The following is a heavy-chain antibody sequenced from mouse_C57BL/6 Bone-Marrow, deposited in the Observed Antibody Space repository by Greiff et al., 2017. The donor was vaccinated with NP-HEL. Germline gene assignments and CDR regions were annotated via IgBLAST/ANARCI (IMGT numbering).Heavy chain of an antibody. CDR3: ARSLTTVVAPGAMDY. Sequence: EVKLQESGPVLVKPGASVKMSCKASGYTFTDYYMNWVKQSHGKSLEWIGVINPYNGGTSYNQKFKGKATLTVDKSSSTAYMELNSLTSEDSAVYYCARSLTTVVAPGAMDYWGQGTSVTVSS. V-gene: IGHV1-19*01. CDR2: INPYNGGT. D-gene: IGHD1-1*01. J-gene: IGHJ4*01. CDR1: GYTFTDYY.